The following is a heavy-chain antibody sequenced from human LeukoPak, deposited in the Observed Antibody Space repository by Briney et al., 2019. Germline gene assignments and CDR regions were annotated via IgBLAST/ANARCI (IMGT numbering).Heavy chain of an antibody. CDR2: TNDDGSST. D-gene: IGHD3-22*01. CDR1: GFTFSTYW. J-gene: IGHJ4*02. V-gene: IGHV3-74*01. Sequence: GGSLRLSCAASGFTFSTYWMHWVRQAPGKGLVWVSRTNDDGSSTVYADSVKGRFTISRDNAKNTLYLQMNSLRAEDTAVYYCARDLFYDSSGYYASDYWGQGTLVTVSS. CDR3: ARDLFYDSSGYYASDY.